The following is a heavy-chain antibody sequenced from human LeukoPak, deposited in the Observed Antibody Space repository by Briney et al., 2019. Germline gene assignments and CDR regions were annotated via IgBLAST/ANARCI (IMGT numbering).Heavy chain of an antibody. D-gene: IGHD3-3*01. J-gene: IGHJ4*02. V-gene: IGHV3-23*01. CDR1: GFTFNSYA. Sequence: GGSLRLSCAGSGFTFNSYAMSWVRQAPGKGLEWVCGIRGSGSETFYADSVKGRFTISRDNSINTLYLQMNSLRVEDTALYYCAKDRLRFLIPHDWGQGTLVTVSS. CDR3: AKDRLRFLIPHD. CDR2: IRGSGSET.